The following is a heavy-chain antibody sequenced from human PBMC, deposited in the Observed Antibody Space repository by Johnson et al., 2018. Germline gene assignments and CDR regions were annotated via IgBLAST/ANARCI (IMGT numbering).Heavy chain of an antibody. CDR2: VSFDGSNQ. D-gene: IGHD6-13*01. CDR3: GKDHPVDSSTGWHAFDV. J-gene: IGHJ3*01. V-gene: IGHV3-30*18. CDR1: GFTFRSYG. Sequence: QVQLVESGGGLVQPGGSRSLSCVGSGFTFRSYGVHWVRQAPGKGLEWVAVVSFDGSNQYYADSVKGLFTIYRDNSKNSVYLQMNSLRGEDRGVYYCGKDHPVDSSTGWHAFDVWGQGTVVSVSS.